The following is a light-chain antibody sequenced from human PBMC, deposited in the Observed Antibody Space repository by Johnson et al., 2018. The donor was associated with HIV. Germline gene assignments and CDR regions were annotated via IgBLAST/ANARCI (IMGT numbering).Light chain of an antibody. J-gene: IGLJ1*01. Sequence: QSVLTQPPSVSAAPGQKVTISCSGSRSNIGSNFVSWYHQLPGTAPKLLIYENNKRPSGIPDRFSGSQSGASATLAITGLQTGDEADYYCGTWYTSLGAQYVFGSGTKVTVL. CDR3: GTWYTSLGAQYV. CDR1: RSNIGSNF. V-gene: IGLV1-51*02. CDR2: ENN.